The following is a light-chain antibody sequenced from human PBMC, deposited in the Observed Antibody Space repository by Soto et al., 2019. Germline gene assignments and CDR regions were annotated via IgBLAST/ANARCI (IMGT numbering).Light chain of an antibody. CDR3: QSYDSSLSGWV. CDR2: DNI. Sequence: QLVLAQPPSVSGAPGQRVTISCTGSSFNIGAGYDVHWYQQLPGTAPKLLIYDNINRPSRVPDRFSGSKSGTSASLAITGLQAEDEADYYCQSYDSSLSGWVFGGGTKLTVL. V-gene: IGLV1-40*01. CDR1: SFNIGAGYD. J-gene: IGLJ3*02.